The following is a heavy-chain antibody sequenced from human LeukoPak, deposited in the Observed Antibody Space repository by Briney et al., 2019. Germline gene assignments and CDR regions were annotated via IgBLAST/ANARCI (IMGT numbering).Heavy chain of an antibody. D-gene: IGHD3-3*01. CDR2: IYYSGST. Sequence: SETLSLTCTVSGGSISSHYWSGIRQPPGKGLEWIGYIYYSGSTNYNPSLKSRVTISVDTSKNQFSLKLSSVTAADTAVYYCARAWGFWSGYSFDYWGQGTLVTVSS. CDR3: ARAWGFWSGYSFDY. V-gene: IGHV4-59*11. CDR1: GGSISSHY. J-gene: IGHJ4*02.